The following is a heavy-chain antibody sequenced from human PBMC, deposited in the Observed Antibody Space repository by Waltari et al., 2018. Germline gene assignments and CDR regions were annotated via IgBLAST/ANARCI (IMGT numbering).Heavy chain of an antibody. CDR2: IASGSDYI. V-gene: IGHV3-21*06. Sequence: EVHLVESGGGLVTPGGYLTLSCEASGFTFHSVSMTWVRQAPGKGLEWLSTIASGSDYIFYAVSVRGRFTISRDNARSTVNLRMNSLRTEDTAVYYCVKGGYIISDYWGQGIQVIVSS. D-gene: IGHD3-22*01. CDR1: GFTFHSVS. CDR3: VKGGYIISDY. J-gene: IGHJ4*02.